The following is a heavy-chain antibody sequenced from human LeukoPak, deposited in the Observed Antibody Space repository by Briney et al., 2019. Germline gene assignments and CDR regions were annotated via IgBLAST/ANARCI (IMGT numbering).Heavy chain of an antibody. V-gene: IGHV3-7*01. Sequence: GWSLRLSCATSGFTFSRHWMSWVRQAPGKGPEWVANIKQDGSERYYVHSVKGRFTISRDNAKNSLYLQMNSLRAEDTAVYYCAREVGERLPAGLWGQGTLVTVSS. CDR1: GFTFSRHW. J-gene: IGHJ4*02. D-gene: IGHD3-16*01. CDR3: AREVGERLPAGL. CDR2: IKQDGSER.